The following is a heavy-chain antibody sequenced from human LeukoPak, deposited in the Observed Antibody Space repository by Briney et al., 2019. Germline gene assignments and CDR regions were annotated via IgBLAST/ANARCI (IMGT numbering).Heavy chain of an antibody. D-gene: IGHD6-19*01. J-gene: IGHJ4*02. CDR1: GGSISSYY. V-gene: IGHV4-59*12. CDR2: IYYSGST. Sequence: SETLSLTCSVSGGSISSYYWSWIRQPPGKGLEWIGYIYYSGSTNYNPSLKSRVTISVDTSKNQFSLILSSVTAADTAVYYCARDDIAVAGTGSCVFDSWGQGTLVTVSS. CDR3: ARDDIAVAGTGSCVFDS.